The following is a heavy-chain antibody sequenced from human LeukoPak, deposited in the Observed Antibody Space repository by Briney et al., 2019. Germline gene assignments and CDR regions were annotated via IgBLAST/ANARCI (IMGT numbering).Heavy chain of an antibody. V-gene: IGHV4-39*07. CDR2: IYYSGST. Sequence: SETLSLTCTVSGGSISSSSYYWGWIRQPPGKGLEWIGSIYYSGSTYYNPSLKSRVTISVDTSKNQFSLKLSSVTAADTAVYYCARTYYYGSGRYFDSWGRGTLVTVSS. J-gene: IGHJ4*02. CDR3: ARTYYYGSGRYFDS. CDR1: GGSISSSSYY. D-gene: IGHD3-10*01.